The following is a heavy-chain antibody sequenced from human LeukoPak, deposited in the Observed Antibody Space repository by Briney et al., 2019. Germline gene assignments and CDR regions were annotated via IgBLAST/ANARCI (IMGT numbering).Heavy chain of an antibody. CDR2: IYYSGST. Sequence: PSETLSLTCTVSGGSISSSSYYWGWIRQPPGKGLEWIGSIYYSGSTYYNPSLKSRVTISRDTSKNQFALTLGSVTAADTAVYYCARGLAADTYGYFVSNAFDIWGQGTVVTVSS. CDR3: ARGLAADTYGYFVSNAFDI. V-gene: IGHV4-39*06. CDR1: GGSISSSSYY. D-gene: IGHD3-9*01. J-gene: IGHJ3*02.